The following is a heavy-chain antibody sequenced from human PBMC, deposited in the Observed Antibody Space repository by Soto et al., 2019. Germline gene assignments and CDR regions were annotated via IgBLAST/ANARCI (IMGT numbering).Heavy chain of an antibody. J-gene: IGHJ4*02. V-gene: IGHV1-2*02. Sequence: ASVKVSCKASGYTFTGYFVHWVRQAPGQGLEWMGWINPNSGDTNYAQNFQGRVTMTRDTSINTAYMELNRLRSDDTAVYYCARIKTYYDSRGGIDYWGQGALVTVSS. CDR2: INPNSGDT. CDR3: ARIKTYYDSRGGIDY. CDR1: GYTFTGYF. D-gene: IGHD3-22*01.